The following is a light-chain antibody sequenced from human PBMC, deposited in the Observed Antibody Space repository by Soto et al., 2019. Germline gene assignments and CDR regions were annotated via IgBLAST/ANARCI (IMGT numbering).Light chain of an antibody. CDR2: DAY. Sequence: EVLFTQSPVTLSLSPGERATLSCMASQIFRGLLAWYQQKPGQAPRLLIYDAYNRATGIPPRFSGSGSGTDFTLTISSLEPEDSAVYYCQQRHMWPITFGQGTRLEIK. J-gene: IGKJ5*01. CDR1: QIFRGL. V-gene: IGKV3-11*01. CDR3: QQRHMWPIT.